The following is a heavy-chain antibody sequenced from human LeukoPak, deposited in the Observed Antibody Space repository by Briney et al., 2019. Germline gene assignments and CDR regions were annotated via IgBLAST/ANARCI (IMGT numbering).Heavy chain of an antibody. CDR3: ARVGLGYCSSTSCYEFDP. Sequence: ASVKVSCKASGYTFTSYGISWVRQAPGQGLEWMGWISAYNGNTNYAQKLQGRVTMTTDTSTSTAYMELRSLRSDDTAVYYCARVGLGYCSSTSCYEFDPWGQGTLVTVSS. CDR2: ISAYNGNT. V-gene: IGHV1-18*04. D-gene: IGHD2-2*01. CDR1: GYTFTSYG. J-gene: IGHJ5*02.